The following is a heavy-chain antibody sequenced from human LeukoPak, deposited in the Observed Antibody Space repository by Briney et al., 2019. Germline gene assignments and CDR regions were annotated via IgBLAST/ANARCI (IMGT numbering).Heavy chain of an antibody. V-gene: IGHV3-23*01. CDR3: AKDQVSSSIWYFDL. J-gene: IGHJ2*01. CDR1: GFTFTTYW. Sequence: GGSLRLSCAASGFTFTTYWMSWVRQAPGKGLEWVSAISGSGGSTYYADSVKGRFTISRDNSKNTLYLQMNSLRAEDTAVYYCAKDQVSSSIWYFDLWGRGTLVTVSS. CDR2: ISGSGGST.